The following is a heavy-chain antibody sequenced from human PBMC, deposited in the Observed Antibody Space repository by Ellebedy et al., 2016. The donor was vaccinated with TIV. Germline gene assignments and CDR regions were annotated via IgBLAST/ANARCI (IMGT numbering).Heavy chain of an antibody. CDR2: IYYSGRT. Sequence: MPSETLSLTCTVSGDSFSSGASYWGWVRLPPGKGLEWIGTIYYSGRTHSNPSLRRRVTISVATSKSPFYLTLNSVTAADTAVYYCARLAKLGSGSDFTPGDDHLYYMDVWGQGTTVTVSS. CDR3: ARLAKLGSGSDFTPGDDHLYYMDV. D-gene: IGHD5-12*01. J-gene: IGHJ6*03. V-gene: IGHV4-39*01. CDR1: GDSFSSGASY.